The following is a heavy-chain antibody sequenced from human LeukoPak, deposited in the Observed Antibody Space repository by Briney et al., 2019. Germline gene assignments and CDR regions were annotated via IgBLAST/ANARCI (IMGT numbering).Heavy chain of an antibody. V-gene: IGHV3-7*01. J-gene: IGHJ4*02. Sequence: PGGSLRLSCAASGFTFSSYWMSWVRQAPGKGLEWVAHIKQDGSEKYYVDSVKGRFTISRDNAKNSLYLQMNSLRAEDTAVYYCASSGWQTHFDYWGQGTPVTVSS. D-gene: IGHD6-19*01. CDR1: GFTFSSYW. CDR2: IKQDGSEK. CDR3: ASSGWQTHFDY.